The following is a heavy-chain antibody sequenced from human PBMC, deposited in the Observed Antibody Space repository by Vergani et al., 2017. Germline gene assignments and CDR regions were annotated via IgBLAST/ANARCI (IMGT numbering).Heavy chain of an antibody. CDR2: ISSNGGST. CDR3: ARALDTSLLPFDY. V-gene: IGHV3-64*01. J-gene: IGHJ4*02. D-gene: IGHD5-18*01. CDR1: GFTFSSYA. Sequence: EVQLVESGGGLVQPGGSLRLSCAASGFTFSSYAMNWVRQAPGKGLEYVSAISSNGGSTYYANSVKGRFTISRDNSKNTLYLQMGSLRAEDMAVYYCARALDTSLLPFDYWGQGTLVTVSS.